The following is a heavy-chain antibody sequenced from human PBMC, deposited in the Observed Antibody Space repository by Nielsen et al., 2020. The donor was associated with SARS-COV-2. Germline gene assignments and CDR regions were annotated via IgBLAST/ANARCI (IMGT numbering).Heavy chain of an antibody. CDR2: ISGSGGGT. J-gene: IGHJ4*02. CDR3: AREFALRDTAYFDY. V-gene: IGHV3-23*01. D-gene: IGHD5-18*01. CDR1: GFIFSSYA. Sequence: GRSLKISCAASGFIFSSYAMSWVRQAPGKGLEWVSTISGSGGGTYYADSVKGRFTISRDNSRNTVYLQMNSLRPEDTAVYYCAREFALRDTAYFDYWGQGTLVTVSS.